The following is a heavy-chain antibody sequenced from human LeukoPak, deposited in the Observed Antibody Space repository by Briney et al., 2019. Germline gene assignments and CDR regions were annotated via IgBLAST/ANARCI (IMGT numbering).Heavy chain of an antibody. Sequence: GGSLRLSCAASGFIFSNYAMSWVRQAPGKGLEWVSAIGGRDSGTYYADSVRGRFTVSRGDPKNTLYLQMNTLRAEDTAVYYCAKWGDYDILTGYYDSDYWGQGTLVTVSS. J-gene: IGHJ4*02. CDR1: GFIFSNYA. D-gene: IGHD3-9*01. CDR2: IGGRDSGT. CDR3: AKWGDYDILTGYYDSDY. V-gene: IGHV3-23*01.